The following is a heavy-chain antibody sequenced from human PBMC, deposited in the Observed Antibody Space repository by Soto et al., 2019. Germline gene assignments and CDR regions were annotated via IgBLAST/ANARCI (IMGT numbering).Heavy chain of an antibody. CDR2: INAGNGNT. J-gene: IGHJ6*02. D-gene: IGHD2-15*01. Sequence: QVQLVQSGAEVKKPGASVKVSCKASGYTFTSYAMHWVRQAPGQRLEWMGWINAGNGNTKYSQKFQGRVTITRDTTASTGYMELSSLRSEDTAVYYCARGGGGCSGGSCYYYYYGMDVWGQGTTVTVSS. V-gene: IGHV1-3*01. CDR3: ARGGGGCSGGSCYYYYYGMDV. CDR1: GYTFTSYA.